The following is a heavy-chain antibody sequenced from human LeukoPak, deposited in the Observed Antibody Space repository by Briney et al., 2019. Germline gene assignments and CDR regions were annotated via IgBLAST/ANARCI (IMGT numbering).Heavy chain of an antibody. CDR2: INHSGST. V-gene: IGHV4-34*01. CDR3: ARGPPGVLRYFDWLSPLFDY. Sequence: PSETLSLTCAVYGGSFSGYYWSWLRQPPGKGLEWIGEINHSGSTNYNPSLKSRVTISVDTSKNQFSLKLSSVTAADTAVYYCARGPPGVLRYFDWLSPLFDYWGQGTLVTISS. CDR1: GGSFSGYY. D-gene: IGHD3-9*01. J-gene: IGHJ4*02.